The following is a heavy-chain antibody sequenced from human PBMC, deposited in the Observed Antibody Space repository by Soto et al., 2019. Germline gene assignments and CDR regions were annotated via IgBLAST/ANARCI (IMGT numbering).Heavy chain of an antibody. D-gene: IGHD2-15*01. V-gene: IGHV4-39*01. CDR2: IYYSGST. Sequence: SETLSLTCTVSGGSISSSSYYWGWIRQPPGKGLEWIGSIYYSGSTYYNTSLKSRVTISVDTSKNQFSLKLSSVTAADTAVYYCARYVVVVAAHAFDIWGQGTMVTVSS. CDR1: GGSISSSSYY. CDR3: ARYVVVVAAHAFDI. J-gene: IGHJ3*02.